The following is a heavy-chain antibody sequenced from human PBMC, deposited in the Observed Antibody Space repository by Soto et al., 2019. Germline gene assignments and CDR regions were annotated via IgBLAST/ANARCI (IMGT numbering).Heavy chain of an antibody. V-gene: IGHV3-33*01. Sequence: GGSLRLSCAASGFTFSSYGMHWVRQAPGKGLEGVAVIWNDGSNKYYADSVKGRFTISRDNSKNTLYLQMNSLRAEDTAVYYCAREYCYNTHCLHDYWGQGTLVTVSS. CDR2: IWNDGSNK. CDR1: GFTFSSYG. D-gene: IGHD3-3*01. CDR3: AREYCYNTHCLHDY. J-gene: IGHJ4*02.